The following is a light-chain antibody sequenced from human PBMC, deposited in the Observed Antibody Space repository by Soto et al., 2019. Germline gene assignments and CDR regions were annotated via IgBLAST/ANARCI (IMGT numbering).Light chain of an antibody. CDR3: CSYTSSSTYV. CDR2: EVT. V-gene: IGLV2-14*01. CDR1: SSDVGGYKS. J-gene: IGLJ1*01. Sequence: QSALTQPASVSGSPGQSITISCTGTSSDVGGYKSVSWYQQHPDKAPKLMIYEVTYLPSGVSDRFSGSKSGNTASLTISGLQAEDEADYYCCSYTSSSTYVFGTGTKLTVL.